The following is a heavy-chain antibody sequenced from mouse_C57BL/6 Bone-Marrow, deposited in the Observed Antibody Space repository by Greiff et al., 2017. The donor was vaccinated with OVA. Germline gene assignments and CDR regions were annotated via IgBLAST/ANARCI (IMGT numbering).Heavy chain of an antibody. J-gene: IGHJ3*01. D-gene: IGHD2-4*01. CDR1: GYTFTSYG. CDR3: ARGDYGGAY. CDR2: IYPRSGNT. V-gene: IGHV1-81*01. Sequence: QVQLKQSGAELARPGASVKLSCKASGYTFTSYGISWVKQRTGQGLEWIGEIYPRSGNTYYNEKFKGKATLTADKSSSTAYMELRSLTSEDSAVYFCARGDYGGAYWGQGTLVTVSA.